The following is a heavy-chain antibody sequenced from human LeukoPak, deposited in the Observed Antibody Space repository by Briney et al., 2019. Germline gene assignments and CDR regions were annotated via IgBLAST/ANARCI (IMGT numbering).Heavy chain of an antibody. D-gene: IGHD3-3*01. V-gene: IGHV5-51*01. Sequence: GESLKISCKGSGYSFTSYWIGWVRQMSGKGLEWMGIIYVGDSETRYSPSFQGQVTISADKSNSTAYLQWSSLRASDTAMYYCGRFGGSYYYYGMDVWGQGTMVTVSS. CDR1: GYSFTSYW. CDR3: GRFGGSYYYYGMDV. CDR2: IYVGDSET. J-gene: IGHJ6*02.